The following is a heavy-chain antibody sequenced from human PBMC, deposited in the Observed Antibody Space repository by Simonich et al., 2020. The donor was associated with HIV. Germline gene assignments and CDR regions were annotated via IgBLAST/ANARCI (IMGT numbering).Heavy chain of an antibody. V-gene: IGHV4-34*01. Sequence: QVRLQQWGAGLLKPSETLSLTCAVYGGSFSGYYWSWIRQSPGKGLEWIGEINHVGITNYNPTLKCRVTISVDTSKNQFSLKLSSVTAADTAVFYCARGYCSRTSCMGGDTFDIWGQGTVVTVS. D-gene: IGHD2-2*01. CDR3: ARGYCSRTSCMGGDTFDI. CDR2: INHVGIT. J-gene: IGHJ3*02. CDR1: GGSFSGYY.